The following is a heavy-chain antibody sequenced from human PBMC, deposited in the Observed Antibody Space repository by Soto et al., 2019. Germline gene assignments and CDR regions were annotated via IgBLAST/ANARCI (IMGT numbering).Heavy chain of an antibody. CDR1: GFTFSRYW. CDR2: IKQDGSEK. Sequence: EVQLVESGGGLVQPGGPLRLSCAASGFTFSRYWMSWARQAPGKGLEWVANIKQDGSEKYYVDSVKGRFTISRDNAKNSLNLQMNSLRAEDTAVYYCARDRYRYGDFDYWGQGTLVTVSS. D-gene: IGHD3-10*01. CDR3: ARDRYRYGDFDY. J-gene: IGHJ4*02. V-gene: IGHV3-7*01.